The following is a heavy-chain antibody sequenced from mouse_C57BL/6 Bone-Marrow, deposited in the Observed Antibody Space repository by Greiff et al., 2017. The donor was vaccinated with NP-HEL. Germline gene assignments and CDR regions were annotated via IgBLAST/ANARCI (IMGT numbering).Heavy chain of an antibody. J-gene: IGHJ4*01. CDR2: INPGSGGT. CDR1: GYAFTNYL. Sequence: VQLQQSGAELVRPGTSVKVSCKASGYAFTNYLIEWVKQRPGQGLEWIGVINPGSGGTNYNEKFKGKATLTADKSSSTAYMQLSSLTSEDSAVFVGGRRRIRGYYAKDYWGQGTTDT. D-gene: IGHD5-2*01. CDR3: GRRRIRGYYAKDY. V-gene: IGHV1-54*01.